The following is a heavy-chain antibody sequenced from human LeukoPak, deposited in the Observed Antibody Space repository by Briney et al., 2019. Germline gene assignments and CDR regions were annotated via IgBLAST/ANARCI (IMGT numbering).Heavy chain of an antibody. V-gene: IGHV3-23*01. CDR2: ISGSGDNT. CDR3: AKDLHDYGNYVGWFDS. Sequence: PGGSLRLSCAASGFTFSSFAMDGVRQAPGKGLEWVSAISGSGDNTYYADSVKGRFTISRDNSKTTLFLQMNSLRAEDTAVYYCAKDLHDYGNYVGWFDSWGQGTLVTVSS. CDR1: GFTFSSFA. D-gene: IGHD4-11*01. J-gene: IGHJ5*01.